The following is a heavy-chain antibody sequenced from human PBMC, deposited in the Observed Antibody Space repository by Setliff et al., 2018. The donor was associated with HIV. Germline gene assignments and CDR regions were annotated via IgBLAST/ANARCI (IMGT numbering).Heavy chain of an antibody. D-gene: IGHD2-15*01. CDR1: GGSVSTSSYS. V-gene: IGHV4-39*01. CDR3: GRVAGYCAPSRCYGYNAFDI. Sequence: ETLSLTCTVSGGSVSTSSYSWGWIRQPPEKGLEWIGTTYHTGKTYYNSSLNSRVTIAVDTSKDQFSLNLSTVTAADTAVYYCGRVAGYCAPSRCYGYNAFDIWGPGTMVTVSS. J-gene: IGHJ3*02. CDR2: TYHTGKT.